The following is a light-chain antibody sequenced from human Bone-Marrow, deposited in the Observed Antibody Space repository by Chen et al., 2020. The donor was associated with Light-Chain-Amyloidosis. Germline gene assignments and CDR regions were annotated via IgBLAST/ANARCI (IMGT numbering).Light chain of an antibody. CDR2: DDS. V-gene: IGLV3-21*02. CDR3: QVWDRSSDRPV. J-gene: IGLJ3*02. Sequence: SYVLTQPSSVSVAPGQTATIACGGNNIGSTSVHWYQQTPGQAPLLVVYDDSDRPSGIPERLSGSNCGNQATLTISRVEAGDEADYYCQVWDRSSDRPVFGGGTKLTVL. CDR1: NIGSTS.